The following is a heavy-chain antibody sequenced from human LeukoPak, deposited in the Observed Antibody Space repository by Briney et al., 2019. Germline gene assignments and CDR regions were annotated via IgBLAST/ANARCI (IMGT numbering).Heavy chain of an antibody. CDR2: IYYSGST. D-gene: IGHD5-24*01. CDR1: GGSSSGSNYY. CDR3: ARGEKD. Sequence: SETLSLTCTVSGGSSSGSNYYWGWIRQPPGKGLEWIGRIYYSGSTYYSPSLESRVTISLDMSKKQFSLNLRSVTAADTAVYYCARGEKDWGQGTLVTVSS. J-gene: IGHJ4*02. V-gene: IGHV4-39*07.